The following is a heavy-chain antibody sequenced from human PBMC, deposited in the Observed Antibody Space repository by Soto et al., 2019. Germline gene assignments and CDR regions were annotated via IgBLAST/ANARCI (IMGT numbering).Heavy chain of an antibody. CDR1: GGTFSSYA. Sequence: SVKVSCKASGGTFSSYAISWVRQAPGQGLEWMGGIIPIFGTANYAQKFQGRVTITADESTSTAYMELSSLRSEDTAVYYCATLMNVETAMVFYYGMDVWGQGTTVTVSS. D-gene: IGHD5-18*01. V-gene: IGHV1-69*13. CDR3: ATLMNVETAMVFYYGMDV. J-gene: IGHJ6*02. CDR2: IIPIFGTA.